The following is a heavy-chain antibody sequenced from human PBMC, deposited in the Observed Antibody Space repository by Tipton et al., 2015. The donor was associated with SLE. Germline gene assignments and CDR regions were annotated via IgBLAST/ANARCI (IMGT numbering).Heavy chain of an antibody. D-gene: IGHD5-18*01. CDR1: GFTFYNYA. CDR2: IYSDGTT. Sequence: SLRLSCAASGFTFYNYAMNWVRQAPGKGLEWVSVIYSDGTTHYVDSVKGRFTVSRDNSKNTLYLQMNSLRADDTAVYYCARGGYNSGYDYWGQGTLVTVSS. CDR3: ARGGYNSGYDY. V-gene: IGHV3-53*01. J-gene: IGHJ4*02.